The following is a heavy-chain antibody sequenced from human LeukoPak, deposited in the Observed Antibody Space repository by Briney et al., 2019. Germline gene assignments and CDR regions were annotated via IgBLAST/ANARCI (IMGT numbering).Heavy chain of an antibody. J-gene: IGHJ4*02. Sequence: PSETLSLTCTVSGGSISSYYWSWIRQPPGKGLWWIGFISDSGNTNYNPSLKSRVTISVDTSKNQFSLKLSSVTAADTAVYYCARVPPGPGFGYFDYRGQGTLVTVSS. D-gene: IGHD3-10*01. CDR2: ISDSGNT. V-gene: IGHV4-59*01. CDR1: GGSISSYY. CDR3: ARVPPGPGFGYFDY.